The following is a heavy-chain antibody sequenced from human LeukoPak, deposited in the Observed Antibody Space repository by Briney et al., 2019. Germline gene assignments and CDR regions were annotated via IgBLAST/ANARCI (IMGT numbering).Heavy chain of an antibody. CDR3: AKSSLYSNTWYVN. D-gene: IGHD6-13*01. CDR2: ISSSSSYI. J-gene: IGHJ5*02. CDR1: GFTFSSYS. V-gene: IGHV3-21*04. Sequence: GGSLRLSCAASGFTFSSYSMNWVRQAPGKGLEWVSSISSSSSYIYYADSVKGRFTISRDNAKNTLSLQMNSLRAEDTAVYYCAKSSLYSNTWYVNWGQGIMVTVSS.